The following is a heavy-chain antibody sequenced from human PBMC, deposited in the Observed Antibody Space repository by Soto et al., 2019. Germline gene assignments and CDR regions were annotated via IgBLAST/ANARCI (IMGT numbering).Heavy chain of an antibody. Sequence: SETMSLTCPVAGGSISSYYLSWIRPPTGKGLEWIGYIYYSGSTNYNPSLKSRVTISVDTSKNQFSLKLSSVTAADTAVYYCARDSMVRGYGMDVWGQGTTVTVSS. J-gene: IGHJ6*02. V-gene: IGHV4-59*01. CDR3: ARDSMVRGYGMDV. D-gene: IGHD3-10*01. CDR2: IYYSGST. CDR1: GGSISSYY.